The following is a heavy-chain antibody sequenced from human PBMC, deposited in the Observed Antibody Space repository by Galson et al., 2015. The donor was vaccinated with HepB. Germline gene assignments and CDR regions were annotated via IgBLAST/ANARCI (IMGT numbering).Heavy chain of an antibody. CDR3: ARSRGYCSSTSCYSGAFDI. D-gene: IGHD2-2*01. Sequence: PALVKPTQTLTLTCTFSGFSLSSRGLCVSWIRQPPGKALEWLARIDWDDDKYYSTSLKTRLILSRDTSENQVVLTMTNMDPVDTATYYCARSRGYCSSTSCYSGAFDIWGQGTMVTVSS. CDR2: IDWDDDK. V-gene: IGHV2-70*11. J-gene: IGHJ3*02. CDR1: GFSLSSRGLC.